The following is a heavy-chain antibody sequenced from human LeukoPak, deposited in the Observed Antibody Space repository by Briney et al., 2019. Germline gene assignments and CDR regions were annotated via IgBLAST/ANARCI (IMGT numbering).Heavy chain of an antibody. J-gene: IGHJ4*02. CDR3: ARARYEVLSGYAPIDY. CDR1: GFTFSDYS. Sequence: GGSLRLSCEASGFTFSDYSMSWLRQAPGKGLEWISYISSTGTTIYYTDSVKGRFTISRDNANKTLFLQMSTLRAEDTAEYYCARARYEVLSGYAPIDYWGQGTLVTVSS. CDR2: ISSTGTTI. D-gene: IGHD3-9*01. V-gene: IGHV3-11*01.